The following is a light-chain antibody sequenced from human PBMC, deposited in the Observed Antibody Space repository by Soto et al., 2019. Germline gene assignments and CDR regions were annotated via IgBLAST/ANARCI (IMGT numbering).Light chain of an antibody. CDR3: QVWDSRNDHVV. Sequence: SYELTQPPSVSVAPGKTATITCAGNNIGGKSVHWYQQKPGQAPVLVIYYDTDRPSGIPERFSGSNSENTATLTISRVEAEDDADYYCQVWDSRNDHVVFGGGTKLTVL. J-gene: IGLJ2*01. CDR1: NIGGKS. V-gene: IGLV3-21*04. CDR2: YDT.